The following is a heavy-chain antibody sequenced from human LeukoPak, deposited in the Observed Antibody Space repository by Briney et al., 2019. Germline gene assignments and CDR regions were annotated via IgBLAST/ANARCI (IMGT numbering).Heavy chain of an antibody. Sequence: PGGSLRLSCVVSGFTFDDYGMSWVRQGPGKGLEWVSGINWNGGSTGYADSVKGRFTISRDNTKNTLYLQMNSLRGEDTAVYYCARDFRFGPSLYFFDQWGQGTLVTVSS. CDR2: INWNGGST. D-gene: IGHD3/OR15-3a*01. CDR1: GFTFDDYG. CDR3: ARDFRFGPSLYFFDQ. J-gene: IGHJ4*02. V-gene: IGHV3-20*04.